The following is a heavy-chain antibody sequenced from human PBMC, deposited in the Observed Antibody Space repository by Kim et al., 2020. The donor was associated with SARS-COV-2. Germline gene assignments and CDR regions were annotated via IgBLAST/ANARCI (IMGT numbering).Heavy chain of an antibody. CDR1: GYTFRNFD. V-gene: IGHV1-8*01. D-gene: IGHD2-15*01. Sequence: ASVKVSCKATGYTFRNFDINWVRQASGQGLEWMGWMNSENGKTGSAQNFEGRLTMTRDVSRGTAYMELSSLTSEDTAVYFCARGRCNNSCYSEGYYRYYMDVWGQGTTVTVSS. CDR2: MNSENGKT. J-gene: IGHJ6*03. CDR3: ARGRCNNSCYSEGYYRYYMDV.